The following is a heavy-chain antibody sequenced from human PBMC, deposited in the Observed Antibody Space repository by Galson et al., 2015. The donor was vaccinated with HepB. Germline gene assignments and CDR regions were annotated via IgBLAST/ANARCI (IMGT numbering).Heavy chain of an antibody. Sequence: SVKVSCKASGGTFSNYIISWVRQAPGQGLEWMGKIIPLFGVSNYAQDFQDRVTITADKSTNITDMEMHSLTSGDTAVYFCVINYFVTSGYFDFWGQGTLVTVSS. J-gene: IGHJ4*02. CDR2: IIPLFGVS. CDR1: GGTFSNYI. D-gene: IGHD3-22*01. CDR3: VINYFVTSGYFDF. V-gene: IGHV1-69*02.